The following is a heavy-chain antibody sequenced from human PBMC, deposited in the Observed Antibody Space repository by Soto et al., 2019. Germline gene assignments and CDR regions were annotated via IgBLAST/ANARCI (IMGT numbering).Heavy chain of an antibody. V-gene: IGHV3-7*05. CDR1: GFTFSNYW. CDR3: AKSISANPGDS. D-gene: IGHD2-15*01. J-gene: IGHJ5*01. Sequence: EVQLVESGGGLVQSGGSLRLSCAASGFTFSNYWMSWVRQGPGKGPEWVANIKQDGSEIYYVDSVKGRVTISRDNAKSSLYVQMTSLRAEDTDVYHCAKSISANPGDSWGQGTLVTVSS. CDR2: IKQDGSEI.